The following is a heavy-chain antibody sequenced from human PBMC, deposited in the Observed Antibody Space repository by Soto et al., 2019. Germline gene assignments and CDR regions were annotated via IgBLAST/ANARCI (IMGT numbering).Heavy chain of an antibody. CDR1: GFIFSSYA. D-gene: IGHD2-2*02. V-gene: IGHV3-30-3*01. Sequence: QVQLVESGGGVVQPGRSLRLSCAASGFIFSSYAMHWVRQAPGKGLEWVAVISYDGSNKYYADSVKGRFTISRDNSKNTLYLQMNSLRAEDTAVYYCARAGVVPAAIRVLFGNWFDPWGQGTLVTVSS. CDR2: ISYDGSNK. J-gene: IGHJ5*02. CDR3: ARAGVVPAAIRVLFGNWFDP.